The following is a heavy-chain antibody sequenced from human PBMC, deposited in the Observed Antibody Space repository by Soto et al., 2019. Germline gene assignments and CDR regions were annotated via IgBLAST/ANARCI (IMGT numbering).Heavy chain of an antibody. CDR2: IYHSGST. J-gene: IGHJ6*02. V-gene: IGHV4-30-2*01. CDR1: GGSISSGGYS. Sequence: QLQLQESGSGLVKPSQTLSLTCAVSGGSISSGGYSWSWIRQPPGKVLAWMGYIYHSGSTYYNPSRKRRAAISVGRSENQFSMTLSSVAAADTAVYYGARVPDVWGRGTTVTVSS. CDR3: ARVPDV.